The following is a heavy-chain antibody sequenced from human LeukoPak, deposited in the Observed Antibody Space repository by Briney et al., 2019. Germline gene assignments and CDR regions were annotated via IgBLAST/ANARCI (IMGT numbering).Heavy chain of an antibody. CDR1: GGSISSGDYY. Sequence: PSQTLSLTCTVSGGSISSGDYYWSWIRQPPGKGLEWIGYIYYSGSTYYNPSLKSRVSISVDTSKNQFSLKLSSVTAADTAVYYCASRELLYYDSSGYHLVFDYWGQGTLVTASS. V-gene: IGHV4-30-4*01. CDR2: IYYSGST. D-gene: IGHD3-22*01. CDR3: ASRELLYYDSSGYHLVFDY. J-gene: IGHJ4*02.